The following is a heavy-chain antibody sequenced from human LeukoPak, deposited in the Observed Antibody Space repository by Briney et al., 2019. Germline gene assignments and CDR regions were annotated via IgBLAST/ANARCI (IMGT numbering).Heavy chain of an antibody. V-gene: IGHV3-9*01. D-gene: IGHD4-23*01. J-gene: IGHJ4*02. Sequence: PGRSLRLSCAASGFTFSSYGMHWVRQAPGKGLEWVSGISWNSGSIGYADSVKGRFTISRDNAKNSLYLQMNSLRAEDTALYYCAKGADYEVVTPEDYWGQGTLVTVSS. CDR2: ISWNSGSI. CDR3: AKGADYEVVTPEDY. CDR1: GFTFSSYG.